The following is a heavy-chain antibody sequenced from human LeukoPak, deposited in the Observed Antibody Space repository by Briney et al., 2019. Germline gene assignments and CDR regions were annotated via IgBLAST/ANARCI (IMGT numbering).Heavy chain of an antibody. CDR2: ISCNGRLT. CDR3: TTLTMVRGVHFDY. Sequence: PLGSLRLSCTASGFTFRTYAMSWVRLTPGKGLEWVSGISCNGRLTYYGDSVQGRFTISRHNSQHTLYLPMNSLKTEHAAVYYCTTLTMVRGVHFDYWGQGTLVTVSS. V-gene: IGHV3-23*01. D-gene: IGHD3-10*01. CDR1: GFTFRTYA. J-gene: IGHJ4*02.